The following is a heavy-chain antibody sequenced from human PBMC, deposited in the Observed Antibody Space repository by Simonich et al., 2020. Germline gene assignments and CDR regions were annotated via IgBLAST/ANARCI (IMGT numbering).Heavy chain of an antibody. D-gene: IGHD3-22*01. CDR2: INPNSGGT. Sequence: QVQLVQSGAEVKKPGASVKVSCKASGYTFTGYYMHWVRQAPGQGLEWKGWINPNSGGTKYEQKVQGRVTKTRDTSSSTAYMELSRLRSDDTAVYYCARGRYYYDSSGYYYDAFDIWGQGTMVTVSS. J-gene: IGHJ3*02. CDR3: ARGRYYYDSSGYYYDAFDI. V-gene: IGHV1-2*02. CDR1: GYTFTGYY.